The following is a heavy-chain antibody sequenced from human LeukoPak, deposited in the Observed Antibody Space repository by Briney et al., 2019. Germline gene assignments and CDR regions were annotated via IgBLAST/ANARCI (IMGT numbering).Heavy chain of an antibody. CDR2: ISNDGSNE. Sequence: GRSLRLSCTASGFTFSHYSMYFVRQAPGKGLKWVAVISNDGSNEYYVDSVKGRFTISRDNSKNKLYLQMNSLSVEDTALYYCARASGSYYVDYWGQGTLVTVSS. V-gene: IGHV3-30-3*01. J-gene: IGHJ4*02. D-gene: IGHD1-26*01. CDR3: ARASGSYYVDY. CDR1: GFTFSHYS.